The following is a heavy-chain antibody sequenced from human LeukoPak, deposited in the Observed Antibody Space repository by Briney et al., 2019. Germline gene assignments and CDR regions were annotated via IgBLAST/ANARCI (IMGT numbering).Heavy chain of an antibody. V-gene: IGHV1-18*01. Sequence: ASVKVSCEASGYTFTSYGISWVRQAPGQGLEWMGWISAYNGNTNYAQKLQGRVTMTTDTSTGTAYMELRSLRSDDTAVYYCARDWLGSSWYDAFDIRGQGTMVTVSS. CDR3: ARDWLGSSWYDAFDI. J-gene: IGHJ3*02. CDR2: ISAYNGNT. CDR1: GYTFTSYG. D-gene: IGHD6-13*01.